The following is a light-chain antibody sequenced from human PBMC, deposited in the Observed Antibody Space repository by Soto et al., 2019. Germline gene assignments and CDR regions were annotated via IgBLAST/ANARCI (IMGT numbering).Light chain of an antibody. CDR2: EGS. V-gene: IGLV2-23*01. CDR3: CAYAGSSTLV. Sequence: QSALTQPASVSGSPRQSITISCTGTSSDVGRYNLVSWYQQHPGKAPKLMIYEGSKRPSGVSNRFSGSKSGNTASLTISGHQAEDEGDYYCCAYAGSSTLVFGGGTKLTVL. CDR1: SSDVGRYNL. J-gene: IGLJ2*01.